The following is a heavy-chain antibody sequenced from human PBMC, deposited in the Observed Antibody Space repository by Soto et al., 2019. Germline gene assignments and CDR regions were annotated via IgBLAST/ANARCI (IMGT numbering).Heavy chain of an antibody. CDR3: CIAVAGMGRGFDP. Sequence: GASVKVSCKASGYTFTSQNMHWVRQAPGQGLEWMGVINPSVGSTTYALKFQGRVTITADESTSTAYMELSSLRSEDTAVYYCCIAVAGMGRGFDPWGQGTLVTVSS. J-gene: IGHJ5*02. V-gene: IGHV1-46*03. CDR2: INPSVGST. D-gene: IGHD6-19*01. CDR1: GYTFTSQN.